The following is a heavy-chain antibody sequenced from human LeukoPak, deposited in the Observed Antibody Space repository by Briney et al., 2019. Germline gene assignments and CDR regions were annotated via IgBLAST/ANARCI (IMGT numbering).Heavy chain of an antibody. Sequence: TGGSLRLSCAASGFTFSSYAMHWVRQAPGKGLEWVAVISYDGSNKYYADSVKGRFTISRDNSKNTLYLQMNSLRAEDTAVYYCARDAPAEGMDVWGQGTTVTVSS. CDR2: ISYDGSNK. V-gene: IGHV3-30-3*01. J-gene: IGHJ6*02. CDR3: ARDAPAEGMDV. CDR1: GFTFSSYA.